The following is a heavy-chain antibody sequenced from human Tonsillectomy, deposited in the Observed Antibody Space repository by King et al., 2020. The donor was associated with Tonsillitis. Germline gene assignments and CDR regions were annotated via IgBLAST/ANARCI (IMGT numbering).Heavy chain of an antibody. D-gene: IGHD3-10*01. CDR3: ARAHGITMIRGVSDAFDI. Sequence: QLVQSGAEVKKPGASVKVSCKASGYTFTGYYMHWVRQAPGQGLEWMGWINPNSGDTNYAQKFQGWVTMTRDTSISTAYMELSRLRSVETAVYFCARAHGITMIRGVSDAFDIWGQGTMVTVSS. J-gene: IGHJ3*02. V-gene: IGHV1-2*04. CDR1: GYTFTGYY. CDR2: INPNSGDT.